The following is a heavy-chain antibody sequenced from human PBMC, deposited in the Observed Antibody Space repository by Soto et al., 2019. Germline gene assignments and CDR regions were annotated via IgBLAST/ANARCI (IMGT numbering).Heavy chain of an antibody. CDR3: AREGSGWYDYNYYGMDV. V-gene: IGHV3-33*01. Sequence: QVQLVESGGGVVQPGRSLRLSCAASGFTFSSYGMHWVRQAPGKGLEWVAVIWHDGSNKYYADSVKGRFTISRDNSKNTQYLQMNSLRDEDTAVYYCAREGSGWYDYNYYGMDVWGQGTTVTVSS. D-gene: IGHD6-19*01. CDR2: IWHDGSNK. J-gene: IGHJ6*02. CDR1: GFTFSSYG.